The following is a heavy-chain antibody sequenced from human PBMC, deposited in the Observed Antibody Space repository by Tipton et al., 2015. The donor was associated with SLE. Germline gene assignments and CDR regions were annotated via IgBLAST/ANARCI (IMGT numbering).Heavy chain of an antibody. CDR2: ISYDGSNK. D-gene: IGHD6-13*01. CDR3: ARVAAASDYWYFDL. Sequence: SLRLSCAASGFTFSSYAMHWVRQAPGKGLEWVAVISYDGSNKYYADSVKGRFTISRDNAKNSLYLQMNSLRAEDTAVYYCARVAAASDYWYFDLWGRGTLVTVSS. V-gene: IGHV3-30-3*01. CDR1: GFTFSSYA. J-gene: IGHJ2*01.